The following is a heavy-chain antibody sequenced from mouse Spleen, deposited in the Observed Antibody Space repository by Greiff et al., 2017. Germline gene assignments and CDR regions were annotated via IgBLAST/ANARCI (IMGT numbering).Heavy chain of an antibody. D-gene: IGHD2-10*01. V-gene: IGHV1-80*01. CDR1: GYAFSSYW. CDR3: VAYYGNYDRYYFDY. Sequence: QVQLQQSGAELVKPGASVKISCKASGYAFSSYWMNWVKQRPGKGLEWIGQIYPGDGDTNYNGKFKGKATLTADKSSSTAYMQLSSLTSEDSAVYFCVAYYGNYDRYYFDYWGQGTTLTVSS. CDR2: IYPGDGDT. J-gene: IGHJ2*01.